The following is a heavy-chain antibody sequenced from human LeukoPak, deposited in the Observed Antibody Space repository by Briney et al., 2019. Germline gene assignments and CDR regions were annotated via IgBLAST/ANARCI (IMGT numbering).Heavy chain of an antibody. Sequence: SETLSLTCTVSGGSISSYYWSWIRQPPGKGLEWIGYIYYSGSTNYNPSLKSRVTISVYTSKNQFSLRLSSVTAADTAVYYCARDRGSYSDYWGQGTLVTVSS. V-gene: IGHV4-59*01. D-gene: IGHD1-26*01. CDR1: GGSISSYY. CDR2: IYYSGST. CDR3: ARDRGSYSDY. J-gene: IGHJ4*02.